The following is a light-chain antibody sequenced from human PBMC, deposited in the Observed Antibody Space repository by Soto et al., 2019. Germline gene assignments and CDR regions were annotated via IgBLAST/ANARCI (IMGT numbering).Light chain of an antibody. CDR3: PQYSDNWT. CDR1: QSISSW. CDR2: KAS. J-gene: IGKJ1*01. V-gene: IGKV1-5*03. Sequence: DIQLTQSPSPLSASGRDRVTITCRASQSISSWVAWYQQKPGTAPNLLIYKASNLQGGVPSRFSGSGSGTEFTLTLSSLQPDDSAIYNCPQYSDNWTFGHGTKVE.